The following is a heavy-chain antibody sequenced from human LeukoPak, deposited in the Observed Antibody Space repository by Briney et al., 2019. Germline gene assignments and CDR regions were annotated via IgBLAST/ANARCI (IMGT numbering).Heavy chain of an antibody. Sequence: SETLSLTCTVSGGSISSYYWSWIRQPPGKGLEWIGYIYTSGSTNYNPSLKSRVTISVDTSKNQFSLKLSPVTAADTAVYYCATHCSGGSCPRDYYYYMDVWGKGTTVTVSS. D-gene: IGHD2-15*01. J-gene: IGHJ6*03. CDR3: ATHCSGGSCPRDYYYYMDV. CDR1: GGSISSYY. CDR2: IYTSGST. V-gene: IGHV4-4*09.